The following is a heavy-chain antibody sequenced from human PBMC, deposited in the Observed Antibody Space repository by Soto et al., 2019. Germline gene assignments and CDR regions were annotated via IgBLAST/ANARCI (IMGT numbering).Heavy chain of an antibody. CDR1: GGSISSGGYS. CDR3: AREWGGDYGDYGYFDY. J-gene: IGHJ4*02. V-gene: IGHV4-30-2*01. D-gene: IGHD4-17*01. Sequence: QLQLQESGSGLVKPSQTLSLTCAVSGGSISSGGYSWSWIRQPPGKGLEWIGYIYHSGSTYYNPYLTSPLTISVDRSKNKFSLKLSSVTAADTAVYYCAREWGGDYGDYGYFDYWGQGTLVTVSS. CDR2: IYHSGST.